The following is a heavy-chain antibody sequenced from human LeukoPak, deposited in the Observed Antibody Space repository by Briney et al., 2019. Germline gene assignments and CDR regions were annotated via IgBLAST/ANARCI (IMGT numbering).Heavy chain of an antibody. J-gene: IGHJ4*02. CDR3: TVAGGPEDYFNY. V-gene: IGHV4-59*11. CDR1: GGSISSQY. D-gene: IGHD2-15*01. CDR2: IYYSGST. Sequence: SETLSLTCTVSGGSISSQYWSWIRQPPGQGLEWIGYIYYSGSTNYNPSLKSRVTISVDTSKNQFSLKLSSVTAADTAVYYCTVAGGPEDYFNYWGQASLVTVS.